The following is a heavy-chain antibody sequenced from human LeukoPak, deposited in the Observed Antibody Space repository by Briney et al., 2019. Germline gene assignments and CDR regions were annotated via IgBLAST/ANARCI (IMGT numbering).Heavy chain of an antibody. CDR3: AKEGAPLGGRPDY. D-gene: IGHD3-16*01. CDR2: IKQDGSEK. CDR1: KFTFSTYW. V-gene: IGHV3-7*01. Sequence: PGGSLRLSCAASKFTFSTYWMSWVRQAPGKGLEWVADIKQDGSEKYYVDSVKGRFTISRQNAKNSLFLQMNSLRVEDTAVYYCAKEGAPLGGRPDYWGQGTLVTVSS. J-gene: IGHJ4*02.